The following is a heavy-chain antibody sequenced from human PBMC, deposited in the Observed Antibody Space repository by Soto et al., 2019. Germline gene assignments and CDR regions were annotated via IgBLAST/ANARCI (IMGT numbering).Heavy chain of an antibody. CDR1: GFTFSSYA. CDR3: AKDKSHDPYSSSWYYDY. D-gene: IGHD6-13*01. V-gene: IGHV3-23*01. J-gene: IGHJ4*02. CDR2: ISGSGGST. Sequence: PGGSLRLSCAASGFTFSSYAMSWVRQAPGKGLEWVSAISGSGGSTYYADSVKGRFTISRDNSKNTLYLQMNSLRAEDTAVYYCAKDKSHDPYSSSWYYDYWGQGTLVTVSS.